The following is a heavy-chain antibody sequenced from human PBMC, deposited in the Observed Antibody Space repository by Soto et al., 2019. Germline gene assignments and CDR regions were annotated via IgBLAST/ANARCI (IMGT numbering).Heavy chain of an antibody. J-gene: IGHJ6*02. CDR1: GGSLSGYY. V-gene: IGHV4-59*01. D-gene: IGHD2-21*02. Sequence: SETLSLTCSVSGGSLSGYYWILIRQPPGKGLEWIGYMYNTGSTVYNPSFKSRVTISVDTSKNQFSLKLNSVTAADTAVYYCARDLWGYCGTDCYPLDVWGQGTTVTVS. CDR2: MYNTGST. CDR3: ARDLWGYCGTDCYPLDV.